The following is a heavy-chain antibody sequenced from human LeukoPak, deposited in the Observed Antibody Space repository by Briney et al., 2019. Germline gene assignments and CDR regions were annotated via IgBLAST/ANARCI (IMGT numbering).Heavy chain of an antibody. CDR2: TYYSGST. D-gene: IGHD1-26*01. Sequence: SETLSLTCTVSGGSISSYYWSWLRQPPGKGLEWIGDTYYSGSTNYNPSLQSRVTISVDTSKNQFSLHLTSVTAADTAVYYCARENPIGTYYSTFFDFWGQGILVTVSS. CDR3: ARENPIGTYYSTFFDF. J-gene: IGHJ4*02. V-gene: IGHV4-59*12. CDR1: GGSISSYY.